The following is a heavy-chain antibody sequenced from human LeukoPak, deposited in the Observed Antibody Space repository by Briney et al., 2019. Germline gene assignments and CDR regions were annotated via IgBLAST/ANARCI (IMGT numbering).Heavy chain of an antibody. CDR1: GFTVSSNY. V-gene: IGHV3-53*01. J-gene: IGHJ3*02. D-gene: IGHD5-24*01. Sequence: GGSLRLSCAASGFTVSSNYMSWVRQAPGKGLEWVSVIYSGGSTYYADSVKGRFTISRDNSKNTLYLQMNSLRAEDTAVYYYARDHKGMAAFDIWGQGTMVTVSS. CDR3: ARDHKGMAAFDI. CDR2: IYSGGST.